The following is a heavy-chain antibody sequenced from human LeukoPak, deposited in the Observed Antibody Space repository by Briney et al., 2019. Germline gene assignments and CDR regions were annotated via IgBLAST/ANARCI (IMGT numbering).Heavy chain of an antibody. D-gene: IGHD3-10*02. CDR2: ISASDGAT. J-gene: IGHJ6*03. V-gene: IGHV3-23*01. Sequence: GGSLRLSCAVSGFTFGSHAMSWVRQAPGKGLEWLSCISASDGATWYADSVKGRFTISRDNSKNTLYLQMNDLRAEDTAIYYCAKDGHVTYHYFHMDVWGKGTTVIVSS. CDR3: AKDGHVTYHYFHMDV. CDR1: GFTFGSHA.